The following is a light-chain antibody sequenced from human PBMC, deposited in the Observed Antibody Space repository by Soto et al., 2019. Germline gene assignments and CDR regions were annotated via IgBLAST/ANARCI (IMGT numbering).Light chain of an antibody. J-gene: IGKJ5*01. CDR2: GTS. CDR1: QSVSSTY. Sequence: PGERATLSCMASQSVSSTYLAWYQQQPGQAPRLLMSGTSNRATGIPARFSGSGSETDFTLTISSLEPEDFAVYYCQQRSNWPHSITFGQGTRLEIK. V-gene: IGKV3-11*01. CDR3: QQRSNWPHSIT.